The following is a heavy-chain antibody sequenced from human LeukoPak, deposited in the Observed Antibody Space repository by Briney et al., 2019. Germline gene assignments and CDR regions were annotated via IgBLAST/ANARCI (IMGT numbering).Heavy chain of an antibody. CDR1: GFTFSSYA. V-gene: IGHV3-23*01. CDR3: AKGQQFYDSSGSIDY. CDR2: ISGSGGST. Sequence: GGSLRLSCAASGFTFSSYAMSWIRQAPGKWLEWVSTISGSGGSTYYADSVKGRFTISRDNSKNTLYLQMNSLRAEDTAVYYCAKGQQFYDSSGSIDYWGQGTLVTVSS. D-gene: IGHD3-22*01. J-gene: IGHJ4*02.